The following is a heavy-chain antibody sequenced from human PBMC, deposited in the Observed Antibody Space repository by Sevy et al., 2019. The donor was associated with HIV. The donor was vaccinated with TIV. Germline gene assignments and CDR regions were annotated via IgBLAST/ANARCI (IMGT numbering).Heavy chain of an antibody. Sequence: GGSLRLSCGASGFTFSNYAMSWVRQAPGKGPEWVSGINNGGSTYYEDSVKGRFTISRDNVKKMVFLQMNSQRAEDTAVYYCASGDTTMIKDLDYWGQGALVTVSS. D-gene: IGHD5-18*01. CDR2: INNGGST. J-gene: IGHJ4*02. CDR3: ASGDTTMIKDLDY. V-gene: IGHV3-23*01. CDR1: GFTFSNYA.